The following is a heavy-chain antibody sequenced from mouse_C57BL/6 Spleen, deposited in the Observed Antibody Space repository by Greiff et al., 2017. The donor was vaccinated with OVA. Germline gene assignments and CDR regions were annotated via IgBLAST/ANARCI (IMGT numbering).Heavy chain of an antibody. D-gene: IGHD2-3*01. J-gene: IGHJ3*01. CDR1: GFNIKDYY. CDR3: ARRGAYDGYPAWFAY. Sequence: EGQLQQSGAELEKPGASDNFSCTASGFNIKDYYMHWVKQRTEQGLEWIGRIDPEDGETKYAPKFQGKATITADTSSNTAYLQLSSLTSEDTAVYYCARRGAYDGYPAWFAYWGQGTLVTVSA. V-gene: IGHV14-2*01. CDR2: IDPEDGET.